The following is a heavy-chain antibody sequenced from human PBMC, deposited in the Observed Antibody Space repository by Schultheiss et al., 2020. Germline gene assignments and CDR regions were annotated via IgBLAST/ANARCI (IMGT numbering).Heavy chain of an antibody. V-gene: IGHV3-21*01. CDR2: ISSSSTYK. CDR3: ARGDYYDTSAIYY. CDR1: GFSFSSYI. D-gene: IGHD3-22*01. J-gene: IGHJ4*02. Sequence: GGSLRLSCAASGFSFSSYIMNWVRQAPGKGLEWVSSISSSSTYKYYADSGKGRFTISRDNAKNSLYLQMNSLRAEDTAIYYCARGDYYDTSAIYYWGQGTLVTVSS.